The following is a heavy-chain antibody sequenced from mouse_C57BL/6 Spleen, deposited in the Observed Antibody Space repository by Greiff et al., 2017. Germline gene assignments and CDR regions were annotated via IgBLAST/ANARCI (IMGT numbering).Heavy chain of an antibody. V-gene: IGHV8-8*01. CDR2: IWWDDDK. CDR1: GFSLSTFGMG. J-gene: IGHJ4*01. CDR3: ARMPYGSSSYAMDY. Sequence: QVTLKESGPGILQPSQTLSLTCSFSGFSLSTFGMGVGWIRQPSGKGLEWLAHIWWDDDKYYNPALKSRLTISKDTSKTQVFLKIDNVDTADTATYYCARMPYGSSSYAMDYWGQGTSVTVSS. D-gene: IGHD1-1*01.